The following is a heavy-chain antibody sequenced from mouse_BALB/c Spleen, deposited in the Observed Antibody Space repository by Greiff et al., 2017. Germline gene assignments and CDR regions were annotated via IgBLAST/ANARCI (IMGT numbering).Heavy chain of an antibody. Sequence: QVQLQQSGAELMKPGASVKISCKATGYTFSSYWIEWVKQRPGHGLEWIGEILPGSGSTNYNEKFKGKATFTADTSSNTAYMQLSSLTSEDSAVYYCARSKEDDLYYYAMDYWGQGTSVTVSS. J-gene: IGHJ4*01. V-gene: IGHV1-9*01. CDR1: GYTFSSYW. D-gene: IGHD2-12*01. CDR2: ILPGSGST. CDR3: ARSKEDDLYYYAMDY.